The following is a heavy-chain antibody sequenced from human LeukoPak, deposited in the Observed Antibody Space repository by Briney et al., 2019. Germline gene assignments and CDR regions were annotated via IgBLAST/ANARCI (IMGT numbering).Heavy chain of an antibody. CDR3: ARLVGATAFDY. V-gene: IGHV4-4*02. CDR2: IYHSGST. CDR1: GFTFSSYAM. D-gene: IGHD1-26*01. J-gene: IGHJ4*02. Sequence: PGGSLRLSCAAPGFTFSSYAMNWVRQPPGKGLEWIGEIYHSGSTNYNPSLKSRVTISVDKSKNQFSLKLSSVTAADTAVYYCARLVGATAFDYWGQGTLVTVSS.